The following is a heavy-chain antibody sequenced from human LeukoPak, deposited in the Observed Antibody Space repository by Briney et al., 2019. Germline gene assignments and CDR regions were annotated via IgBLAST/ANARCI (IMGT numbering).Heavy chain of an antibody. Sequence: GGSLRLSCAASGFTFSSYSMNWVRQAPGKGLEGVSSISSSSSYIYYADSLKGRFTISRDNAKKSLYLQMNSLRAEETDVYYCARLRGGEDYWGKGTLVTVSS. D-gene: IGHD3-16*01. CDR1: GFTFSSYS. V-gene: IGHV3-21*01. J-gene: IGHJ4*02. CDR3: ARLRGGEDY. CDR2: ISSSSSYI.